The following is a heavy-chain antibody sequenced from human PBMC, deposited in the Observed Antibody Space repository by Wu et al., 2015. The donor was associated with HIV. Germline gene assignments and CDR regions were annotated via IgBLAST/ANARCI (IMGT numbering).Heavy chain of an antibody. Sequence: QVQLVQSGAEVKKPGASVKVSCKASGYTFTGYYMHWVRQAPGQGLEWMGWINPNSGGTNYAQKFQGRVTMTRDTSISTAYMELSRLRSDDTAVYYCARPAGSNRWPAAGMVGEDYWGQGNAGHRLL. CDR2: INPNSGGT. J-gene: IGHJ4*02. V-gene: IGHV1-2*02. D-gene: IGHD6-13*01. CDR1: GYTFTGYY. CDR3: ARPAGSNRWPAAGMVGEDY.